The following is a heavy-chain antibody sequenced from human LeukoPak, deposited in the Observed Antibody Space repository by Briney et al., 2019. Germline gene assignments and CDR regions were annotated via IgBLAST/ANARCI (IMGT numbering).Heavy chain of an antibody. CDR2: IRGSGTST. V-gene: IGHV3-23*01. J-gene: IGHJ1*01. CDR1: GFTFSNYA. Sequence: GGSLRLSCVGSGFTFSNYAMRWVRQTQGKRLGWVSAIRGSGTSTFYADSVKGRFTIFRDNFKNTIYLQMNNLRADDSAVYYCARDPNGDYIGAFDFQRWGLGTQVTVSS. D-gene: IGHD4-17*01. CDR3: ARDPNGDYIGAFDFQR.